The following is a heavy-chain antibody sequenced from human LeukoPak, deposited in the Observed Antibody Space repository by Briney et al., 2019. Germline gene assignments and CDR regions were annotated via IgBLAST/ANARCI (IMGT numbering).Heavy chain of an antibody. V-gene: IGHV3-23*01. CDR2: ISGSGGST. Sequence: GGSLRLSCAASGFTFSSYAMSWVRQAPGKGLEWVSAISGSGGSTYYADSVKGRFTISRDNSKNTLYLQMNSLRAEDTAVYYCAAADTAMVTSGVGDYWGQGTLVTVSS. D-gene: IGHD5-18*01. CDR3: AAADTAMVTSGVGDY. J-gene: IGHJ4*02. CDR1: GFTFSSYA.